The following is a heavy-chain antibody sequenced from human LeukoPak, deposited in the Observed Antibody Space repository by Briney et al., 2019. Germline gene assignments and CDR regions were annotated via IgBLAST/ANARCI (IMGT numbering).Heavy chain of an antibody. V-gene: IGHV4-61*01. Sequence: SETLSLTCTVSGYSISNGYYWSWIRQPPGKGLEGIGYIYYSGSTNYNPSLKSRVTISVDTSKTQFSLKLSSVTAADTAVYYCARDYHCSGGSCYHDAFDIWGQGTMVTVSS. CDR3: ARDYHCSGGSCYHDAFDI. D-gene: IGHD2-15*01. J-gene: IGHJ3*02. CDR1: GYSISNGYY. CDR2: IYYSGST.